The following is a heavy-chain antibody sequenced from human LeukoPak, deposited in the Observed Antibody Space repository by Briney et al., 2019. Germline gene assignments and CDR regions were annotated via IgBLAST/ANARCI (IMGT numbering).Heavy chain of an antibody. CDR3: ARDSSSGYPDY. J-gene: IGHJ4*02. V-gene: IGHV3-48*03. D-gene: IGHD3-22*01. CDR1: GSTFSSYE. CDR2: ISSSGSTI. Sequence: PGGSLRLSCAASGSTFSSYEMNWVRQAPGKGLEWVSYISSSGSTIYYADSVKGRFTISRDNAKNSLYLQMNSLRAEDTAVYYCARDSSSGYPDYWGQGTLVTVSS.